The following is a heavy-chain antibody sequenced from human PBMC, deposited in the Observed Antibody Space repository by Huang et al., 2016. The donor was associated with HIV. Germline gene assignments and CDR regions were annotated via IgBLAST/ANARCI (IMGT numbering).Heavy chain of an antibody. Sequence: EVQLVESGGGLVQPGGSLRVSCSASGFSVGTYGMSWVRQTTGKGMEWVASIKQDGREKDYVDAVKGRFIISRDNAKNSLYLQMNSLRAEDTAVYYCTRGPLGWLVHRYFYHWGQGTLVTVSS. V-gene: IGHV3-7*01. J-gene: IGHJ1*01. D-gene: IGHD6-19*01. CDR1: GFSVGTYG. CDR2: IKQDGREK. CDR3: TRGPLGWLVHRYFYH.